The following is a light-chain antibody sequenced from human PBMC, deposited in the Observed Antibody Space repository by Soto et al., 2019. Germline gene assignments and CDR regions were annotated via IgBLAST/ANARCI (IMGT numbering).Light chain of an antibody. V-gene: IGLV1-44*01. CDR2: SNH. Sequence: QSVLTQPPSASGTPGQTVTISCSGSSSNIGSNTVNWYQQLPGTAPKLLIYSNHQPPSGVPDRFSGSKSGISASLAISGLQSEDEADYYCAAWDDSLNYVFGTGTKLTVL. J-gene: IGLJ1*01. CDR1: SSNIGSNT. CDR3: AAWDDSLNYV.